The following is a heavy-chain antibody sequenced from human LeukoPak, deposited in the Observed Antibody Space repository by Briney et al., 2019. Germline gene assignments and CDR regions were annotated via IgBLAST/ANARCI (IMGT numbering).Heavy chain of an antibody. CDR3: VKESAAAGQSWFDP. CDR1: GFTFSSYA. Sequence: GSLRLSCSASGFTFSSYAMHWVRQAPGKGLEYVSAISSNGGSTYYADSVKGRFTISRDNSKNTLYLQMSSLRAEDTAVYYCVKESAAAGQSWFDPWGQGTLVTVSS. V-gene: IGHV3-64D*06. CDR2: ISSNGGST. J-gene: IGHJ5*02. D-gene: IGHD6-13*01.